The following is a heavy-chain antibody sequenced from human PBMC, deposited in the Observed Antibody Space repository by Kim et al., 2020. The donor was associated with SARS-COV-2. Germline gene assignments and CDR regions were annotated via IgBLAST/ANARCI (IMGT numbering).Heavy chain of an antibody. V-gene: IGHV3-30*04. CDR2: ISYDGSNK. J-gene: IGHJ3*02. Sequence: GGSLRLSCAASGFTFSSYAMHWVRQAPGKGLEWVAVISYDGSNKYYADSVKGRFTISRDNSKNTLYLQMNSLRAEDTAVYYCARDFKDYYDSSGTPDAFDIWGQGTMVTVSS. CDR3: ARDFKDYYDSSGTPDAFDI. D-gene: IGHD3-22*01. CDR1: GFTFSSYA.